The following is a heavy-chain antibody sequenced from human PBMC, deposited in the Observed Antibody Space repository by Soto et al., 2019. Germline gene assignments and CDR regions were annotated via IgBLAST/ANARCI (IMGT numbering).Heavy chain of an antibody. V-gene: IGHV3-23*01. Sequence: EVQLLESGGGLAQPAGSLRLSCAASGFTFTTYAMVWVRQAPGKGLEWVSTMSDSGHKTYYADSVKGRFTISRDNSKNTLFLQLNSLRAEDTAVYYCAKGALVMAFYYYAMDVWGQGTTVTVSS. CDR1: GFTFTTYA. J-gene: IGHJ6*02. D-gene: IGHD3-9*01. CDR2: MSDSGHKT. CDR3: AKGALVMAFYYYAMDV.